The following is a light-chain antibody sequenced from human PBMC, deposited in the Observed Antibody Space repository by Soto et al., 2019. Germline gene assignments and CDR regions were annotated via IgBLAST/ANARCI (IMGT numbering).Light chain of an antibody. V-gene: IGKV3-11*01. J-gene: IGKJ5*01. CDR2: DAS. Sequence: EIVLTQSPASLSLSPGEGATLSCRASESISSQLVGNQQIPGQAPRLLIYDASNRATGVPARFSGSGSGTDFTLTISSLEPEDFAVYYCQQRLSWPITFGQGTRLEI. CDR1: ESISSQ. CDR3: QQRLSWPIT.